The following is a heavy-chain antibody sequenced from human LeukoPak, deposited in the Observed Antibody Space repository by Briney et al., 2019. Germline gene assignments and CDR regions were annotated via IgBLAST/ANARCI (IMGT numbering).Heavy chain of an antibody. CDR1: GGPISCYY. V-gene: IGHV4-59*12. Sequence: SETLSLTFSVSGGPISCYYWSWIPQPPGRVVGWIGYIYYWESTNYNPSLKSRGNIGVDTSKSQFALELSSVTAADTAVYYCASPLREKGRGSSGYYGPRSNYYYYYMDVWGKGTPVTISS. CDR2: IYYWEST. CDR3: ASPLREKGRGSSGYYGPRSNYYYYYMDV. D-gene: IGHD3-22*01. J-gene: IGHJ6*03.